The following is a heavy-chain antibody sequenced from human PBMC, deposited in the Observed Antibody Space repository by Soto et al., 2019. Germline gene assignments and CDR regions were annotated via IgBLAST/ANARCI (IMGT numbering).Heavy chain of an antibody. CDR3: ARESEDLTSIFDY. V-gene: IGHV3-21*06. CDR2: ISSTTNYI. Sequence: EVQLVESGGGLVKPGGSLRLSCAASGFTFTRYSMNWVRQAPGKGLEWVSSISSTTNYIYYGDSMKGRFTVSRDDAKDSLLLEMNTLRAEDTAVYYCARESEDLTSIFDYCGQGTLVTASS. J-gene: IGHJ4*02. CDR1: GFTFTRYS.